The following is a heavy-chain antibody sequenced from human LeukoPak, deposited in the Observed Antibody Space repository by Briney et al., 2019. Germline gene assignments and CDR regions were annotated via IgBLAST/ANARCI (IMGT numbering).Heavy chain of an antibody. Sequence: PGGSLRLSCAASGFTFSGYWMSWVRQAPGKRLEWVANIKQDGSEKYYVDSVKGRFTISRDNAKNSLYLQMHSLRAEDTAVYYCARFSSGAYYYFDYWGQGTLVTVPS. CDR1: GFTFSGYW. V-gene: IGHV3-7*01. J-gene: IGHJ4*02. D-gene: IGHD6-6*01. CDR2: IKQDGSEK. CDR3: ARFSSGAYYYFDY.